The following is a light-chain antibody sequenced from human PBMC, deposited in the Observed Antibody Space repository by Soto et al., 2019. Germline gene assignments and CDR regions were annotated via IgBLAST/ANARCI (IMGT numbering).Light chain of an antibody. V-gene: IGKV3-20*01. Sequence: EIVLTQSPGTLSLSPGERATLSCRASQIVTNNYLAWYQQKPGQAPRLLIYVASSRASDIPDRFTGSGSGTDFTLTISRLEPEDFAVYYCQQYSSLPRTFGQGTKVDVK. CDR1: QIVTNNY. CDR3: QQYSSLPRT. J-gene: IGKJ1*01. CDR2: VAS.